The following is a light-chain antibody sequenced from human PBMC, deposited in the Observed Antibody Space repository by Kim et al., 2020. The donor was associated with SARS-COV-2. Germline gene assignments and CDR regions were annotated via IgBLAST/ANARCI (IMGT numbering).Light chain of an antibody. CDR2: DVS. V-gene: IGLV2-14*03. Sequence: QSALTQPASVSGSPGQSITISCTGTSSDVGGYNYVSWYQHHPGKAPKLMIYDVSKRPSGVSHRFSGSKSGNTASLTISGLQAEDEADYYCSSYTSSSTWVFGGVTQLTVL. CDR1: SSDVGGYNY. CDR3: SSYTSSSTWV. J-gene: IGLJ3*02.